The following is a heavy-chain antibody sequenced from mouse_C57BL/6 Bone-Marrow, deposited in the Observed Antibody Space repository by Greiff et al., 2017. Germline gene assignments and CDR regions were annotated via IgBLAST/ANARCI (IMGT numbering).Heavy chain of an antibody. CDR1: GYTFTSYG. CDR3: GLRRHYFDY. J-gene: IGHJ2*01. V-gene: IGHV1-81*01. D-gene: IGHD2-4*01. Sequence: VQRVESGAELARPGASVKLSCKASGYTFTSYGISWVKQRTGQGLEWIGEIYPRSGNTYYNEKFKGKATLTADKSSSTAYMELRSLTSEDSAVYFCGLRRHYFDYWGQGTTLTVSS. CDR2: IYPRSGNT.